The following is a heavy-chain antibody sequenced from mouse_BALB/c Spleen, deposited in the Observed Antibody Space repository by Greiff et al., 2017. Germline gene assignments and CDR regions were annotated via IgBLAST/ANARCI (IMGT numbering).Heavy chain of an antibody. J-gene: IGHJ2*01. V-gene: IGHV5-9-4*01. CDR3: ARSYDGYYGLDY. D-gene: IGHD2-3*01. Sequence: EVMLVESGGGLVKPGGSLKLSCAASGFTFSSYAMSWVRQSPEKRLEWVAEISSGGSYTYYPDTVTGRFTISRDNAKNTLYLEMSSLRSEDTAMYYCARSYDGYYGLDYWGQGTTLTVSS. CDR2: ISSGGSYT. CDR1: GFTFSSYA.